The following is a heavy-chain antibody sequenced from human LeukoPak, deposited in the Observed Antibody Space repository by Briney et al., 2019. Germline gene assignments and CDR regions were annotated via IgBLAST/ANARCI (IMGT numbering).Heavy chain of an antibody. J-gene: IGHJ4*02. CDR2: INPNSGAT. Sequence: ASVTVSFKASGYTFTVYYMHWVRQAPGQGHQWMGWINPNSGATNYAQNFQGRVTMTRDTSISTAYMELSRLRSDDTAVYYCASDRGGSSLFLDYWGQGTLVTVSS. CDR1: GYTFTVYY. CDR3: ASDRGGSSLFLDY. D-gene: IGHD6-13*01. V-gene: IGHV1-2*02.